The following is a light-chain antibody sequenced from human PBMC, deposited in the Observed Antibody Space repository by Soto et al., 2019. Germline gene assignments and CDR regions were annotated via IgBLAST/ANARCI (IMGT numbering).Light chain of an antibody. CDR3: QQYGTSEII. J-gene: IGKJ5*01. V-gene: IGKV3-20*01. CDR1: QSISDT. CDR2: DTS. Sequence: EIEMTQSPATLSVSPGGRATLSCRASQSISDTLAWYQQKPGQAPRLLIYDTSSRATGVPDRYSASGSGTDFTLTISRLEPEDFAVFFCQQYGTSEIIFGQGTRLEIK.